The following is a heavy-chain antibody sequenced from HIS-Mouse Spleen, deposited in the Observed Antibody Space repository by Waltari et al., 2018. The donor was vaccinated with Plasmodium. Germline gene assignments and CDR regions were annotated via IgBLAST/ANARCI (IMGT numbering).Heavy chain of an antibody. J-gene: IGHJ2*01. Sequence: EVQLVESGGGLVQPGGSLRLSCAASGFTFSSYWVSWVRQAQGKGREGVANIKQDGSEKYYVDSVKGRFTISRDNAKNSLYLQMNSLRAEDTAVYYCASSWYWYFDLWGRGTLVTVSS. V-gene: IGHV3-7*01. CDR1: GFTFSSYW. D-gene: IGHD6-13*01. CDR3: ASSWYWYFDL. CDR2: IKQDGSEK.